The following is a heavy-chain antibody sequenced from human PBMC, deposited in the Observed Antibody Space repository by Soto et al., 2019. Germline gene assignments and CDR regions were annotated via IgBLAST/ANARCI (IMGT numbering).Heavy chain of an antibody. J-gene: IGHJ4*02. D-gene: IGHD2-15*01. Sequence: ASGHGSRKASGYTFSSYDINWVRQASGRGLEWMGWMNPNSGNTGYAQKFQGRVTMTRNTSISTAYMELSRLRARDTAVCYCACRSSCIGLDNWGQGTLVTVSS. CDR1: GYTFSSYD. CDR3: ACRSSCIGLDN. V-gene: IGHV1-8*01. CDR2: MNPNSGNT.